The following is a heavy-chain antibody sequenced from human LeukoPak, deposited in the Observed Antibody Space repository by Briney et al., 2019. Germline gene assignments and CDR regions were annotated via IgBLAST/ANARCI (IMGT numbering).Heavy chain of an antibody. Sequence: TSETLSLTCTVPGGSISRYYWSWIRQPPGEGLEWVGYIYYSGSTNYNPPLKSRVTISVATSKNQFSLKLSSVTAADTAVYYCARDLFHSSSSPTDYWGQGTLVTVSS. D-gene: IGHD6-6*01. CDR2: IYYSGST. J-gene: IGHJ4*02. CDR3: ARDLFHSSSSPTDY. CDR1: GGSISRYY. V-gene: IGHV4-59*01.